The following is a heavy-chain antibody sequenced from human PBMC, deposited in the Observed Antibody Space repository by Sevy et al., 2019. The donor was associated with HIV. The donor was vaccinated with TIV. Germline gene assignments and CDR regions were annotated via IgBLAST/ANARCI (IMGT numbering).Heavy chain of an antibody. J-gene: IGHJ4*02. Sequence: GESLKISCTTSGFTLGDYAMSWVRQAPGKGLEWVSYISSSGSPIYYADSVKGRFTISRDNAKSSLYLQMNSLRAEDTAVYYCVRGRAMIIYDWGQGALVTVSS. CDR1: GFTLGDYA. CDR2: ISSSGSPI. D-gene: IGHD5-12*01. V-gene: IGHV3-48*03. CDR3: VRGRAMIIYD.